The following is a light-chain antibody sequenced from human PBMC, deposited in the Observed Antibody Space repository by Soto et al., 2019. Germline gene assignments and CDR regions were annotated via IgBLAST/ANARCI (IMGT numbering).Light chain of an antibody. CDR3: QQFGRSPRFT. J-gene: IGKJ3*01. CDR2: DAS. CDR1: QNIGDNY. V-gene: IGKV3-20*01. Sequence: IVLTQSPGTLSLSPGDRATLSCRASQNIGDNYLAWYQQKPGQAPRLLIYDASRGATGIPERFSGSGSGTDFTLTINRLEPEDFAVYYCQQFGRSPRFTFGPGTKVDIK.